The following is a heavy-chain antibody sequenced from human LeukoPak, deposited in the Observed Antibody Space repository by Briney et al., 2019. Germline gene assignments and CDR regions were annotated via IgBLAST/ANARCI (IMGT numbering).Heavy chain of an antibody. CDR1: GLIFSNYW. Sequence: GGSLRLSCAASGLIFSNYWMSWVRQAPGKGLEWVASINHNGNVNYYVDSVKGRFTISRDNAKNSLYLQMSNLRAEDTAVYFCARGGGLDVWGQGATVTVSS. CDR2: INHNGNVN. V-gene: IGHV3-7*03. J-gene: IGHJ6*02. CDR3: ARGGGLDV. D-gene: IGHD3-16*01.